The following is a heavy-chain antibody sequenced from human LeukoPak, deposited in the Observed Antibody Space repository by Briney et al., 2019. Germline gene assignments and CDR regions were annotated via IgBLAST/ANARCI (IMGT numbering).Heavy chain of an antibody. CDR3: ARVYYYDSSGYTFDY. V-gene: IGHV4-30-4*07. CDR1: GGSISSGGYS. CDR2: IYYSGST. D-gene: IGHD3-22*01. J-gene: IGHJ4*02. Sequence: SETLSLTCAASGGSISSGGYSWSWIRQPPGKGLEWIGYIYYSGSTYYNPSLKSRVTISVDTSKNQFSLKLSSVTAADTAVYYCARVYYYDSSGYTFDYWGQGTLVTVSS.